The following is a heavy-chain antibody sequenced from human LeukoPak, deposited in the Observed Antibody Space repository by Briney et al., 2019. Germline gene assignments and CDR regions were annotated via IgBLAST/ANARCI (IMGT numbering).Heavy chain of an antibody. CDR3: AKPSGWYVGFYLDY. D-gene: IGHD6-19*01. J-gene: IGHJ4*02. CDR1: GFTSSSYA. V-gene: IGHV3-23*01. CDR2: ISGSGGST. Sequence: PGGYLRLSCAASGFTSSSYAMSWVRQAPGKGLEWVSAISGSGGSTYYADSVKGRFTISRDNSKNTLYLQMNSLRAEDTAVYYCAKPSGWYVGFYLDYWGQGTLVTVSS.